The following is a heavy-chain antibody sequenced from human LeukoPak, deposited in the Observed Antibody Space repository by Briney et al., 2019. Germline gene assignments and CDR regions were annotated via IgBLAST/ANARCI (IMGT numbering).Heavy chain of an antibody. CDR3: ARGQKLPHYYGMDV. V-gene: IGHV4-34*01. Sequence: SETLSLTCAVYGGPFSGYYWSWIRQPPGKGLEWIGEINHSGSTNYNPSLKSRVTISVDTSKNQFSLKLSSVAAADTAVYYCARGQKLPHYYGMDVWGKGTTVTVSS. D-gene: IGHD6-13*01. J-gene: IGHJ6*04. CDR2: INHSGST. CDR1: GGPFSGYY.